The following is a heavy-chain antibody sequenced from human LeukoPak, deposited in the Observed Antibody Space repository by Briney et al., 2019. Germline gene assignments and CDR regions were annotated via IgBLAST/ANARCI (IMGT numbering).Heavy chain of an antibody. CDR3: AISRGYGYGIYYYYYMDV. D-gene: IGHD5-18*01. V-gene: IGHV4-4*09. Sequence: SETLSLTCTVSGGSISSYYWSWIRQPPGKGLEWIGYIYTSGSTNYNPSLKSRVTISVDTSKNQFSLKLSSVTAADTAVYYCAISRGYGYGIYYYYYMDVWGKGTTVTVSS. CDR2: IYTSGST. CDR1: GGSISSYY. J-gene: IGHJ6*03.